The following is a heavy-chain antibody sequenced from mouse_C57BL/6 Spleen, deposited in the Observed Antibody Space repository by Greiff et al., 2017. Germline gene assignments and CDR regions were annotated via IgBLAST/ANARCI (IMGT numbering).Heavy chain of an antibody. J-gene: IGHJ3*01. CDR2: IWRGGST. CDR1: GFSLTSYG. CDR3: AKKDYYGTGFAY. Sequence: VQLQQSGPGLVQPSQSLYITCTVSGFSLTSYGVHWVRQSPGKGLEWLGVIWRGGSTDYNAAFMSRLSITTYNSKSQVFFTMNSLQADDTAIYYCAKKDYYGTGFAYWGQGTLVTVSA. D-gene: IGHD1-1*01. V-gene: IGHV2-5*01.